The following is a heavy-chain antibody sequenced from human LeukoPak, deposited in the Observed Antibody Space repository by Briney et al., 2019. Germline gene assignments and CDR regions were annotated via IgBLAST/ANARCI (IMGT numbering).Heavy chain of an antibody. CDR3: ARDGTGTTSFDY. J-gene: IGHJ4*02. Sequence: SETLSLTCTVSGGSISSYYWSWLRQPPGKRLEWLGYIYYSGSTNYNPSLKSRVTISVDTSKNQFSLKLSSVTAADTAVYYCARDGTGTTSFDYWGQGTLVTVSS. CDR2: IYYSGST. CDR1: GGSISSYY. V-gene: IGHV4-59*01. D-gene: IGHD1-1*01.